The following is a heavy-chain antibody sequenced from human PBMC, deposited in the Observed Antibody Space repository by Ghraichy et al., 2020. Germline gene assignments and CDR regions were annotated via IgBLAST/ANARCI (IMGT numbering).Heavy chain of an antibody. CDR1: GGYISSGGYS. CDR2: ISQGGNT. CDR3: ARSRLVGAYHFDY. J-gene: IGHJ4*02. Sequence: SETRSLTCAVSGGYISSGGYSWSWIRQPPGKGLEWVGYISQGGNTYYNPSLQSRVTISVDRSKDQFSLNLSSVTVADTAVYYCARSRLVGAYHFDYWGQGALVTVSS. V-gene: IGHV4-30-2*01. D-gene: IGHD1-26*01.